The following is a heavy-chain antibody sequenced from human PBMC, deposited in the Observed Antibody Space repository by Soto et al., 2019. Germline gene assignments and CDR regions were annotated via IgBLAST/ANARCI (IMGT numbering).Heavy chain of an antibody. CDR3: ANPPRY. CDR1: GGTFSSYT. CDR2: IIPLLGLA. Sequence: QVQLVQSGAEVKKPGFSVKCSCKASGGTFSSYTISWVRQAPGQGLEWMGRIIPLLGLANYAKKFQGRVTITADKSTGTAFMQLSSLRADDTDVYFCANPPRYWGQGTLVTVSS. V-gene: IGHV1-69*02. J-gene: IGHJ4*02.